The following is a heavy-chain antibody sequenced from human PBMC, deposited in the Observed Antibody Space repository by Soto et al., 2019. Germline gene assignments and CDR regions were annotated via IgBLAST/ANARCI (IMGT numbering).Heavy chain of an antibody. J-gene: IGHJ4*02. V-gene: IGHV3-7*01. D-gene: IGHD2-15*01. CDR1: GFTFSNQW. CDR3: VRDAAWSFDY. CDR2: VNEDGSEK. Sequence: EMQLVESGGGLVQPGGSLRLSCAASGFTFSNQWMSWVRQAPGKGLEWVAKVNEDGSEKSYVDSVKGRFTISRDNAMSSLHLQMDGLRAEDTAVYHCVRDAAWSFDYWGQGTLVTVSS.